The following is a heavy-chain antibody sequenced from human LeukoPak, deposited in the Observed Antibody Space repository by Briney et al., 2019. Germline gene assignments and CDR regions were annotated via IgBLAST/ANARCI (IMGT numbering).Heavy chain of an antibody. Sequence: SETLSLTCTVSGGSISSYYWSCIRQPPGKGMEWIGYIYYSGSTNYNPSLKSRVTISVDTSKNQFSLKLSSVTAADTAVYYCRGSSWQPRMGYYGMDVWGQGTTVTVSS. CDR2: IYYSGST. J-gene: IGHJ6*02. CDR3: RGSSWQPRMGYYGMDV. D-gene: IGHD6-13*01. V-gene: IGHV4-59*08. CDR1: GGSISSYY.